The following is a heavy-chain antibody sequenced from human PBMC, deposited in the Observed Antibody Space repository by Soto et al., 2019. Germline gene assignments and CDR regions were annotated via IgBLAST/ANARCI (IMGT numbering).Heavy chain of an antibody. J-gene: IGHJ4*02. Sequence: EVQLVESGGGLVQPGGSLRLSCAASGFTFSSYSMNWVRQAPGKGLEWVSYISSSSSTIYYADSVKGRFTISRDNAKNSLYPLMNSLRAEDTAVYYCARPRSELLWFGELLCWGQGTLVTVSS. CDR1: GFTFSSYS. V-gene: IGHV3-48*01. D-gene: IGHD3-10*01. CDR2: ISSSSSTI. CDR3: ARPRSELLWFGELLC.